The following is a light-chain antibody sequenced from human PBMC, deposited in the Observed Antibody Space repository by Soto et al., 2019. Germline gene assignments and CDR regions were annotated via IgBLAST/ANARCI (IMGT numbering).Light chain of an antibody. J-gene: IGKJ1*01. Sequence: DIQMTQSPSSLSASVGDRVTITCRASQSISIYLNWYQQKPGKAPQLLIYAATSLQSGVPSRFSGSGSGTDFTLTISSLQSEDFATYYCQQRKTFGQGTKVEIK. CDR2: AAT. CDR1: QSISIY. V-gene: IGKV1-39*01. CDR3: QQRKT.